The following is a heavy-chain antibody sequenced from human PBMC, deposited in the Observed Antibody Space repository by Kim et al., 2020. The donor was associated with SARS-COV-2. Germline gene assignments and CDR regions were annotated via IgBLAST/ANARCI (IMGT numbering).Heavy chain of an antibody. CDR1: GGSISSYY. J-gene: IGHJ4*02. V-gene: IGHV4-59*01. CDR3: ARGSRDTAIAY. Sequence: SETLSLTCTVSGGSISSYYWSWIRQPPGKGLEWIGYIYYSGSTNYNPPLKSRVTISVDTSKNQFSLKLSSVTAADTAVYYCARGSRDTAIAYWVRGTLVTVSS. CDR2: IYYSGST. D-gene: IGHD5-18*01.